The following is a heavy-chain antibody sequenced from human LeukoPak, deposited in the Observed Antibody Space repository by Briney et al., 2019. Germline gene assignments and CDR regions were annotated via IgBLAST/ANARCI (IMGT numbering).Heavy chain of an antibody. Sequence: GESLKISCKASGYTFISYWIGWVRQMPGKGLEWMGLIYPGDSEARYSPSFQGQVTMSVDKSITTAYLQWITLKASDIAMYYCARQAGSGTYYFDYWGQGTPVTVSS. CDR3: ARQAGSGTYYFDY. J-gene: IGHJ4*02. CDR2: IYPGDSEA. V-gene: IGHV5-51*01. D-gene: IGHD3-10*01. CDR1: GYTFISYW.